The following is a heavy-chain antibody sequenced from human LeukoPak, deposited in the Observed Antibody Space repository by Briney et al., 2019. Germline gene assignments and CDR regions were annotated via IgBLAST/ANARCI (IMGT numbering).Heavy chain of an antibody. D-gene: IGHD4-23*01. CDR1: GFTFSSYA. J-gene: IGHJ4*02. CDR2: ISYDGSNK. Sequence: GGSLRLSCAASGFTFSSYAMHWVRQAPGKGLEWVAVISYDGSNKYYADSVKGRFTISRDNSKNTLYLQMNSLRAEDTAVYYCARDSYGGTFDYWGQGTLVTVSS. V-gene: IGHV3-30*04. CDR3: ARDSYGGTFDY.